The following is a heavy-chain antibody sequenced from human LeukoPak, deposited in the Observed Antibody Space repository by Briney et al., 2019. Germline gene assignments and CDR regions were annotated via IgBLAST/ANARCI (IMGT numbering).Heavy chain of an antibody. CDR1: SDSINNFY. J-gene: IGHJ6*04. V-gene: IGHV4-59*01. D-gene: IGHD3-10*01. Sequence: SETLSLTCTVSSDSINNFYWSWIRQPPEGGLEYIGYIYYSGSTNYNPSLKSRLTISIDTSKSQFSMKLSSVTAADPAVYYCARLARLTLIRGITGYHSLDVWGKGTKVTVSS. CDR3: ARLARLTLIRGITGYHSLDV. CDR2: IYYSGST.